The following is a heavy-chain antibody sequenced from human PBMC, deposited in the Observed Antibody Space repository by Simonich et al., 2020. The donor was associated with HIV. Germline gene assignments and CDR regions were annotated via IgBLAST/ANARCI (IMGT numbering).Heavy chain of an antibody. CDR2: INPRRGDT. D-gene: IGHD6-19*01. CDR3: ARAPYTSGWYGIDY. V-gene: IGHV1-46*01. Sequence: QVQLVQSGAEVKKPGASVKVSCKTSGYTFTNHFIHWVRQAPGQGLEWMGIINPRRGDTSHAQNVQGRVTMTRDTSTSTVYMDLRSLRSEDTAVYFCARAPYTSGWYGIDYWGQGTLVTVSS. J-gene: IGHJ4*02. CDR1: GYTFTNHF.